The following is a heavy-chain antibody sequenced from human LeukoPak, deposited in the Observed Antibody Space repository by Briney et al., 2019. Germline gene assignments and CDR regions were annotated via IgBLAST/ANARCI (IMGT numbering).Heavy chain of an antibody. CDR2: IYYSGST. CDR1: GGSISSSSYY. V-gene: IGHV4-39*01. CDR3: ARVIYSWYYYFDY. Sequence: ASETLSLTCIVSGGSISSSSYYWGWIRQPPGKGLEWIGSIYYSGSTYYNPSLKSRVTISVDTSKNQFSLKLSSVTAADTAVYYCARVIYSWYYYFDYWGQGPLVTASS. J-gene: IGHJ4*02. D-gene: IGHD6-13*01.